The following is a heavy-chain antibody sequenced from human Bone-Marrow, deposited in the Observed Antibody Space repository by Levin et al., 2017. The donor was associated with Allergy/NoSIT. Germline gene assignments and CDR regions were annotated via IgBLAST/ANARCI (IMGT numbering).Heavy chain of an antibody. CDR1: GGSINSGGYY. J-gene: IGHJ1*01. V-gene: IGHV4-31*03. D-gene: IGHD6-13*01. CDR2: IYYSGDT. Sequence: PSETLSLTCSVSGGSINSGGYYWSWIRQHPGKGLEWIGYIYYSGDTYHNPSLKSRVIMSIDTSKNQFYLKLSSVTAADTAVYYCARAHSSSWDVGYFQRWGQGTLVTVSS. CDR3: ARAHSSSWDVGYFQR.